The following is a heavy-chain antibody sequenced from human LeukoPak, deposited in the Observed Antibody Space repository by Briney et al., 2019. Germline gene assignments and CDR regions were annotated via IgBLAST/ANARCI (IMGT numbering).Heavy chain of an antibody. V-gene: IGHV1-18*01. CDR2: IHIYRGNT. CDR3: ARDVGITVADSFDP. J-gene: IGHJ5*02. Sequence: ASVKVSCEASGYSSTNYGISWVRQAPGQGLEWMGWIHIYRGNTNYAQKFQGRVTMTTDTSTSTVYMEVRGLRSDDTAMYYCARDVGITVADSFDPWGQGTLVTVSS. CDR1: GYSSTNYG. D-gene: IGHD6-13*01.